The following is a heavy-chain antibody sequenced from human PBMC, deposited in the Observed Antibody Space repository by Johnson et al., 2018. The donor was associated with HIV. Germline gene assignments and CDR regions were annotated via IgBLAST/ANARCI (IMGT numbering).Heavy chain of an antibody. CDR3: ARAYDSSGYYRDDAFDI. D-gene: IGHD3-22*01. CDR2: ISYDGSNK. V-gene: IGHV3-30-3*01. J-gene: IGHJ3*02. Sequence: QVQLVESGGGVVQPGRSLRLSCAASGFTFSSYDMHWVRQAPGKRLEWVALISYDGSNKYYTDSVKGRFTISRDNSKNTLFLQMNSLRAEDTAVYYCARAYDSSGYYRDDAFDIWGQGTMVTVSS. CDR1: GFTFSSYD.